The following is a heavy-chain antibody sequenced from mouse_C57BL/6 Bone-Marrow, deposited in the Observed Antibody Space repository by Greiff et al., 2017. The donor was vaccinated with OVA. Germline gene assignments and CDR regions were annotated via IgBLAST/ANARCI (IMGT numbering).Heavy chain of an antibody. CDR2: ISNLAYSI. CDR1: GFTFSDYG. J-gene: IGHJ1*03. Sequence: EVKLMESGGGLVQPGGSLKLSCAASGFTFSDYGMAWVRQAPRKGPEWVAFISNLAYSIYYADTVTGRFTISRENAKNTLYLEMSSLRSEDTAMDYCAREGGWYHWYFDVWGTGTTVTVSS. D-gene: IGHD1-1*02. V-gene: IGHV5-15*01. CDR3: AREGGWYHWYFDV.